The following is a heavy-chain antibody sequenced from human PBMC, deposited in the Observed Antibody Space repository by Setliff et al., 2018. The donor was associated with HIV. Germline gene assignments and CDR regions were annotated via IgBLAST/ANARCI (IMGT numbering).Heavy chain of an antibody. CDR3: ARGPNTAMVPGYFDY. J-gene: IGHJ4*02. V-gene: IGHV1-69*05. CDR2: IIPIFGTA. Sequence: SVKVSCKASGGTFSSYAISWVRQAPGQGLEWMGGIIPIFGTANYAQKFQGRVTITTDESTSTAYMGLSSLRSEDTAVYYCARGPNTAMVPGYFDYWSQGTLVTVSS. CDR1: GGTFSSYA. D-gene: IGHD5-18*01.